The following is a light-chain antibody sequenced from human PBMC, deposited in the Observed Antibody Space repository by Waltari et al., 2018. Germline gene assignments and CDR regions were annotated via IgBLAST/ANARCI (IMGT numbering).Light chain of an antibody. V-gene: IGKV4-1*01. J-gene: IGKJ4*01. Sequence: DIVMTQSPDSLAVSLGERATINCKSSLSVYHSSNNKNYLAWYQQKPGQPPKLLIYWASTRESGVPDRFSVSGSGTDFSLTISNLQAEDVAVYSCQQYYDSPLTFGGGTKVEIK. CDR2: WAS. CDR1: LSVYHSSNNKNY. CDR3: QQYYDSPLT.